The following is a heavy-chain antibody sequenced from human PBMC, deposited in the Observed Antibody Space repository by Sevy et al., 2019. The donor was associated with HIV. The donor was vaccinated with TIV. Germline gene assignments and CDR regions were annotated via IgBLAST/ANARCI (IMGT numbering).Heavy chain of an antibody. CDR1: GFTFRNYV. CDR3: AKRVAGALAALDI. CDR2: ISDGGGTT. D-gene: IGHD3-10*01. J-gene: IGHJ3*02. V-gene: IGHV3-23*01. Sequence: GGSLRLSCAASGFTFRNYVMNWVRQPPGKGLERVSVISDGGGTTYYADSVKGRFTISRDVSKSTLYLQMNSLRVEDTAVYFCAKRVAGALAALDIWGQGTMVTVSS.